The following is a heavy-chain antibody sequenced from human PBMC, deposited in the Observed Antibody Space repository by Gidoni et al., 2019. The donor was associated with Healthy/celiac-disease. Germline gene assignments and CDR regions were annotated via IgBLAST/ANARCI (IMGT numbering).Heavy chain of an antibody. D-gene: IGHD2-15*01. Sequence: QVQLVESGGGLVKPGGSLRLSCAASGFTFIDYYMSWIRQAPGKGLEWVSYISSSGSTIYYADSVKGRFTISRDNAKNSLYLQMNSLRAEDTAVYYCAREGDVVVVAATEGPFDYWGQGTLVTVSS. CDR3: AREGDVVVVAATEGPFDY. CDR2: ISSSGSTI. V-gene: IGHV3-11*01. CDR1: GFTFIDYY. J-gene: IGHJ4*02.